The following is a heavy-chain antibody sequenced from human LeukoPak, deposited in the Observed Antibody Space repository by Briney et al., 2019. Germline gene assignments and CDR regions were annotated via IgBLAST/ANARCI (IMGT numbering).Heavy chain of an antibody. CDR1: GGSISSGGYY. CDR2: IYHSGSA. Sequence: SQTLSLTCTVSGGSISSGGYYWSWIRQHPGKGLEWIAYIYHSGSAYYNPSLKSRVTISVDTSKNQFSLKLSSVTAADTAVYYCARGAVGAYQRHFDYWGQGTLVTVSS. J-gene: IGHJ4*02. CDR3: ARGAVGAYQRHFDY. D-gene: IGHD1-26*01. V-gene: IGHV4-31*03.